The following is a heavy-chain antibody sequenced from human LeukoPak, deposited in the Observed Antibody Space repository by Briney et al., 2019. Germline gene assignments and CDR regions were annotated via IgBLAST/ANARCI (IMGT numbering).Heavy chain of an antibody. D-gene: IGHD6-19*01. CDR1: GFTFSSYG. V-gene: IGHV3-30*18. Sequence: PGGSLRLSCAASGFTFSSYGMHWVRQAPGKGLEWVAVISYDGSNKYYADSVKGRFTISRDNSKNTLYLQMNSLRAEDTAVYYCAKDSHSSGWYPDAFDIWGQGTMVTVSS. CDR2: ISYDGSNK. CDR3: AKDSHSSGWYPDAFDI. J-gene: IGHJ3*02.